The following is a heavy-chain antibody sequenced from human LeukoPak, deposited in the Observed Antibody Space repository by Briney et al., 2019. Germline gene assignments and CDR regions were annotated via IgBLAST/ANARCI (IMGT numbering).Heavy chain of an antibody. CDR2: ISGTGNVI. CDR3: ARTGIAAADHAFDI. CDR1: GFTLSDYY. D-gene: IGHD6-13*01. Sequence: PGGSLRLSCAASGFTLSDYYMSWIRQAPGKGLEWVSYISGTGNVIYDADSVKGRFTISKDNAEKSLYLQMNSLRVEDTAVYYCARTGIAAADHAFDIWGQGTMVTVSS. J-gene: IGHJ3*02. V-gene: IGHV3-11*04.